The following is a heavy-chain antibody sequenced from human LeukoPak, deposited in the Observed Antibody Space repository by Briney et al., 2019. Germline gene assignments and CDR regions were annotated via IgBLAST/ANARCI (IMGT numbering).Heavy chain of an antibody. J-gene: IGHJ4*02. V-gene: IGHV1-24*01. D-gene: IGHD3-22*01. CDR2: FDPEDGET. Sequence: ASVKVSCKVSGYTLTELSMHWARQAPGKGLEWMGGFDPEDGETIYAQKFQGRVTMTEDTSTDTAYMELSSLRSEDTAVYYCATDPGYYDSSGYYQPRDYWGQGTLVTVSS. CDR1: GYTLTELS. CDR3: ATDPGYYDSSGYYQPRDY.